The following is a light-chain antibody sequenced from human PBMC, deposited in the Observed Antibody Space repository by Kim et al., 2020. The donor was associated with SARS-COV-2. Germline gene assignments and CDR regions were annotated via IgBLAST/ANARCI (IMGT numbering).Light chain of an antibody. J-gene: IGKJ2*01. V-gene: IGKV1-5*03. CDR2: LAS. CDR3: QHYIRFPYT. CDR1: QTISTW. Sequence: SASVGDRVTITCRASQTISTWLAWYQQKLGKAPKLLLYLASTLESGVPSRFSGSGSGTEFTLTIDSLQPDDFATYYCQHYIRFPYTFGQGTKLEI.